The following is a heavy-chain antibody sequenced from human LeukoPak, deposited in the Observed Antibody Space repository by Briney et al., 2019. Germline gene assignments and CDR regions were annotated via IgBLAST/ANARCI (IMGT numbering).Heavy chain of an antibody. D-gene: IGHD6-13*01. J-gene: IGHJ4*02. Sequence: GGSLRLSCAASGFTFSSYAMHWVRQAPGKGLEYVSAISSNGGSTYYANSVKGRFTISRDNSKNTLCLQMGSLRAEDMAVYYCARDFMRPAAGRIGGFDYWGQGTLVTVSS. CDR3: ARDFMRPAAGRIGGFDY. V-gene: IGHV3-64*01. CDR1: GFTFSSYA. CDR2: ISSNGGST.